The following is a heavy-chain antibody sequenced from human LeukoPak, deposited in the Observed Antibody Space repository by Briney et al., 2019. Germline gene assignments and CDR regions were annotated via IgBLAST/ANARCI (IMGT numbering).Heavy chain of an antibody. Sequence: GGSLRLSCVASGLTFHTHEMNWVRQAPGKGLEWISHISAGLTATYYADSVQGRFTISRDNANNLVFLQMNNLGVDDTAVYYCATGSSHWGQGTLVTVSS. V-gene: IGHV3-48*03. J-gene: IGHJ4*02. CDR1: GLTFHTHE. CDR3: ATGSSH. D-gene: IGHD3-10*01. CDR2: ISAGLTAT.